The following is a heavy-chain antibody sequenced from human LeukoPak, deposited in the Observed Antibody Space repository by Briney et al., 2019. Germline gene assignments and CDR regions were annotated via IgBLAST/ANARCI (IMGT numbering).Heavy chain of an antibody. Sequence: PGGSLRLSCAASGFTVSSNYMSWVRQAPGKGLEWVSVIYSGGSTYYADSVKGRFTISRDNSKNTLYLQMNSLRAEDTAVYYCAKENVRYGGGYFDHWGQGTLVTVSS. J-gene: IGHJ4*02. V-gene: IGHV3-53*01. CDR3: AKENVRYGGGYFDH. D-gene: IGHD4-17*01. CDR1: GFTVSSNY. CDR2: IYSGGST.